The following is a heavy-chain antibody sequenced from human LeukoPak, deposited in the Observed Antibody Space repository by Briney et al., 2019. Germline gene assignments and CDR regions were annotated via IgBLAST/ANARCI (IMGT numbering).Heavy chain of an antibody. D-gene: IGHD2-2*02. CDR3: ARDRDCSSTSCYSWFDP. CDR1: GYTFTGYY. Sequence: GASVKVSCEASGYTFTGYYIHWVRQAPGQGLEWMGWINPNSGGTNYAQKFQGRVTMTRDTSISTAYMELSRLRSDDTAVYYCARDRDCSSTSCYSWFDPWGQGTLVTVSS. V-gene: IGHV1-2*02. J-gene: IGHJ5*02. CDR2: INPNSGGT.